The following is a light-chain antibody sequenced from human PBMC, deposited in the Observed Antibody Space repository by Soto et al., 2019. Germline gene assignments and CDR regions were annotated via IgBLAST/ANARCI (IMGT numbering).Light chain of an antibody. J-gene: IGLJ2*01. V-gene: IGLV2-14*01. Sequence: QSVLTQPASVSGSPGQSITISCTGTSSDVGGYDYVSWYQQHPGKAPKLMIYEVSYRPSGVSNRFSGSKSGNTASLTISGLQAEDEADYYCTSYTSSSTPVVFGGGTQRPS. CDR2: EVS. CDR1: SSDVGGYDY. CDR3: TSYTSSSTPVV.